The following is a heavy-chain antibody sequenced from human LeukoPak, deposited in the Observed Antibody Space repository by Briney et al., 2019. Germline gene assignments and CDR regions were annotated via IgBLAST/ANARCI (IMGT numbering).Heavy chain of an antibody. J-gene: IGHJ4*02. Sequence: ASVKVSCKVSGYTLTELSMHWVRQAPGKGLEWMGGFDPEDGETIYAQKFQGRVTMTEDTSTDTAYMELSSLRSEDTAVYYCATGQSRGDYDFWSGYYINYWGPGTLVTVSS. CDR2: FDPEDGET. D-gene: IGHD3-3*01. CDR3: ATGQSRGDYDFWSGYYINY. V-gene: IGHV1-24*01. CDR1: GYTLTELS.